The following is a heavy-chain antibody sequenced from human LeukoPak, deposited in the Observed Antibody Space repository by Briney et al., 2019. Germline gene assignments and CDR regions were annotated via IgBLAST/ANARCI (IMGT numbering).Heavy chain of an antibody. D-gene: IGHD1-26*01. CDR3: ARAAYSGSYHSDD. V-gene: IGHV4-34*01. J-gene: IGHJ4*02. CDR2: INHSGST. CDR1: GGSFSGYY. Sequence: SETLSLTCAVYGGSFSGYYWSWIRQPPGKGLEWIGEINHSGSTNYNPSLKSRVTISVDTSKNQFSLKLSSVTAADTAVYYCARAAYSGSYHSDDWGQGTLVTVSS.